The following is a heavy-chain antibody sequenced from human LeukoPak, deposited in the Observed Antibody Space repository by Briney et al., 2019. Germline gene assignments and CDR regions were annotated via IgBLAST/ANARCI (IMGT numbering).Heavy chain of an antibody. J-gene: IGHJ6*04. CDR1: GHSITSNNW. V-gene: IGHV4-4*02. CDR2: VYHSGST. D-gene: IGHD3-9*01. Sequence: SGTLSLTWAVSGHSITSNNWWSWVRQPPGKGLEWIGEVYHSGSTNYHPSLKSRVTITVDKSNNQFSLKLTSVTAADTAVYYCARDSDLTGYFSRFYYGLVLWGKGTTVTVSS. CDR3: ARDSDLTGYFSRFYYGLVL.